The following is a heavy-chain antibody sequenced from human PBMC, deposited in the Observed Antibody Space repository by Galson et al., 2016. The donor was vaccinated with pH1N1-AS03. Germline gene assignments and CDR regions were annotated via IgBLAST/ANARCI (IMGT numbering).Heavy chain of an antibody. V-gene: IGHV2-70*11. Sequence: PALVKPTQTLTLTCTFSGFSLTTDKMCVTWIRQPPGKALEWLARIDWDDDEYYSRSLRTRLTISKDTSKNQVVLTMTNLDPAYTGTYFCARSPGDYFYSHGMDVWGQGTTVTVS. CDR3: ARSPGDYFYSHGMDV. J-gene: IGHJ6*02. CDR2: IDWDDDE. CDR1: GFSLTTDKMC.